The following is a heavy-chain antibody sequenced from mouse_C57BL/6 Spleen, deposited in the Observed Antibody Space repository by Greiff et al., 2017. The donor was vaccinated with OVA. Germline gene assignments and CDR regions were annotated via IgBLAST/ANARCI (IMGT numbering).Heavy chain of an antibody. J-gene: IGHJ2*01. CDR1: GYAFSSSW. CDR2: IYPGDGDT. D-gene: IGHD1-1*01. CDR3: ARGGGSSSYYFDY. V-gene: IGHV1-82*01. Sequence: QVQLKESGPELVKPGASVKISCKASGYAFSSSWMNWVKQRPGKGLEWIGRIYPGDGDTNYNGKFKGKATLTADKSSSTAYMQLSSLTSEDSAVYFCARGGGSSSYYFDYWGQGTTLTVSS.